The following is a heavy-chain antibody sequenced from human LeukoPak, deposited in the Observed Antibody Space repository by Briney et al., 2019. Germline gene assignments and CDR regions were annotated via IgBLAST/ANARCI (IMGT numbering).Heavy chain of an antibody. D-gene: IGHD2-8*01. V-gene: IGHV3-30-3*01. Sequence: PGGSLRLSCAASGFTFSSYAMHWVRQAPGKGLEWVAVISYDGSNKYYADSVKGRFTISRDNSKNTLYLQMNSLRAEDTAVYYCARDNIVLMVYAPGGPDYWGQGTLVTVSS. J-gene: IGHJ4*02. CDR3: ARDNIVLMVYAPGGPDY. CDR2: ISYDGSNK. CDR1: GFTFSSYA.